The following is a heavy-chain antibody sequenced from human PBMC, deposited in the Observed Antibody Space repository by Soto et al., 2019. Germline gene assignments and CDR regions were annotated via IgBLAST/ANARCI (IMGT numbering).Heavy chain of an antibody. V-gene: IGHV3-23*01. J-gene: IGHJ3*02. Sequence: VQLLESGGGLAQPGGSLRLSCAASGFAFSSHPISWVRQAPEKGLEWVAGISDGGDLTYNADSVRGRFTISRDNSRNTLYLQMNSLRAEDTAVYYCARRVIGSSRAFDIWGQGTMVTVSS. CDR3: ARRVIGSSRAFDI. CDR2: ISDGGDLT. CDR1: GFAFSSHP. D-gene: IGHD3-10*01.